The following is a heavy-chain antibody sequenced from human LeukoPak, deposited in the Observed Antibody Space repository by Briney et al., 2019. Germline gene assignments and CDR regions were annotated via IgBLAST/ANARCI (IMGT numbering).Heavy chain of an antibody. CDR3: AREDLSGGSCYYFDY. Sequence: SETLSLTCAVYGGPFSGYYWSWIRQPPGKGLEWIGEINHSGSTNYNPSLKSRVTISVDTSKNQFSLKLSSVTAADTAVYYCAREDLSGGSCYYFDYWGPGTLVTVSS. CDR2: INHSGST. V-gene: IGHV4-34*01. CDR1: GGPFSGYY. J-gene: IGHJ4*02. D-gene: IGHD2-15*01.